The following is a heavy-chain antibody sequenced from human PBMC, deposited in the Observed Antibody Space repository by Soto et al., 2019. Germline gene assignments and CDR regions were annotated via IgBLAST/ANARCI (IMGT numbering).Heavy chain of an antibody. V-gene: IGHV4-59*01. D-gene: IGHD2-15*01. Sequence: SETLSLTCTVAGGSISSFYGSWIRQPQGKGLEWIGYIYYSGSTNYNPSLKSRVTISVDTSKNQFSLRAEDTAVYYCARDPIGYRVVAATTIEYFQHWGQGTLVTVSS. CDR1: GGSISSFY. J-gene: IGHJ1*01. CDR2: IYYSGST. CDR3: ARDPIGYRVVAATTIEYFQH.